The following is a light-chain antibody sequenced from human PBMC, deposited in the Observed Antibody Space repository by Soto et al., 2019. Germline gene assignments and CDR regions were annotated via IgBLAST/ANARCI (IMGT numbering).Light chain of an antibody. J-gene: IGLJ1*01. Sequence: QSALTQPASVSGSPGQSSTISCTGTSSDVGGYNYVSWYQQHPGKAPKLMIYDVSNRPSGVSNRFSGSKSGNTASLTISGLQAEDEADYYCSSYTSSSTYVFVTGTKLTVL. CDR3: SSYTSSSTYV. V-gene: IGLV2-14*01. CDR2: DVS. CDR1: SSDVGGYNY.